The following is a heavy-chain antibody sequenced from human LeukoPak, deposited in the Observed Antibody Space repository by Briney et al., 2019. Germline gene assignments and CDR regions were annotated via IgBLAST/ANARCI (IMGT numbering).Heavy chain of an antibody. V-gene: IGHV4-4*07. D-gene: IGHD6-13*01. CDR3: ARGRIAAAGTFYFQH. Sequence: SETLSLTCTVSGGSISSYYWSWIRQPAGKGLEWIGRIYTSGSTNYNPSLKSRVTMSVDTSKNQFSLKLSSVTAADTAVYYCARGRIAAAGTFYFQHWGQGTLVTVSS. CDR1: GGSISSYY. CDR2: IYTSGST. J-gene: IGHJ1*01.